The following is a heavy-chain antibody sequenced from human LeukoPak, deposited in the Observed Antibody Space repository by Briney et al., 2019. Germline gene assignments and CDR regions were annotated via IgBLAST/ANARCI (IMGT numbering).Heavy chain of an antibody. V-gene: IGHV4-30-4*01. J-gene: IGHJ4*02. D-gene: IGHD3-10*01. CDR2: IYYSGST. CDR3: ARAPMVRGVINDY. Sequence: SETLSLTCTVSGGSISSGDYYWSWLRQPPGKGLEWIGYIYYSGSTYYNPSLKSRVTISVDTSKNQFSLKLSSVTAADTAVYYCARAPMVRGVINDYWGQGTLVTVSS. CDR1: GGSISSGDYY.